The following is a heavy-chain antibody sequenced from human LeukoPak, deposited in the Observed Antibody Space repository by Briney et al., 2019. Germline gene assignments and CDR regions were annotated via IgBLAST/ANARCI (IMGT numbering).Heavy chain of an antibody. D-gene: IGHD2-15*01. Sequence: SETLSLTCTVSGGSISSGSYYWSWIRQPAGKGLEWMGRIYTSGSTNYNPSLKSRVTISVDTSKNQFSLKLTSVTAADTAVYYCGVVVAATLYYWGQGTLVTVSS. J-gene: IGHJ4*02. CDR1: GGSISSGSYY. V-gene: IGHV4-61*02. CDR3: GVVVAATLYY. CDR2: IYTSGST.